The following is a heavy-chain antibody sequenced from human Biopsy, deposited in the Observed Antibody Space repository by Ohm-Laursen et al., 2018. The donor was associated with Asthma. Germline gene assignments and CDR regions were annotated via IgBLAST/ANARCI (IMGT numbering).Heavy chain of an antibody. CDR1: GDSFTHPGYY. CDR3: ARSVTGSLAYCAGGCSFRLDR. D-gene: IGHD2-21*01. J-gene: IGHJ5*02. V-gene: IGHV4-31*03. Sequence: SQTLSLTSSVSGDSFTHPGYYCSWVRQLPGRSLEWIGYIHYSGSAYYNPSLKSRISMSVDMSKKQFSLEVRSVTAADTAVYYCARSVTGSLAYCAGGCSFRLDRWSPGTMVAVSS. CDR2: IHYSGSA.